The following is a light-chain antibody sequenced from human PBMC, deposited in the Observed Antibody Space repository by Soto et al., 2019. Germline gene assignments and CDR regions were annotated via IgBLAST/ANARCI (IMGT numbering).Light chain of an antibody. Sequence: DLQMTQSPSSVSASVGDRVTITCRASQAIGVWLAWYQQQPGRAPNLLIYAASHLHSGVPSRFSGSGSGTDFTLTISSLQPEDFATYFCQQANSFPFTFGPGTKVDIK. CDR1: QAIGVW. CDR2: AAS. CDR3: QQANSFPFT. V-gene: IGKV1-12*01. J-gene: IGKJ3*01.